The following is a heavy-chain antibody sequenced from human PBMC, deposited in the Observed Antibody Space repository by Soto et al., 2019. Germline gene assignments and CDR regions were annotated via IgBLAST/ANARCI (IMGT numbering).Heavy chain of an antibody. V-gene: IGHV4-34*01. CDR3: AREWWSGSLIGGSL. D-gene: IGHD3-3*01. CDR2: VNHGGST. J-gene: IGHJ4*02. Sequence: QVQLQQWGAGLLKPSETLSLTCPVNDGPFRDYYWTWIRQPPGKGLEWIGEVNHGGSTHYNPSRKSRVSISVATSKKQFSLNLTSVTAADTAVYYCAREWWSGSLIGGSLGGEGTLVTVSS. CDR1: DGPFRDYY.